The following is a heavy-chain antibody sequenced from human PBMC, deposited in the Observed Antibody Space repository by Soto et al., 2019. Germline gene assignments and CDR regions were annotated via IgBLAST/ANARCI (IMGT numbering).Heavy chain of an antibody. CDR2: IYSGGST. J-gene: IGHJ4*02. V-gene: IGHV3-53*02. D-gene: IGHD3-16*01. CDR3: ARGQRGNYFDY. CDR1: GFTVSSNY. Sequence: EVQLVETGGGLIQPGGSLRLSCAASGFTVSSNYMSWVRQAPGKGLEWVSVIYSGGSTYYADSVKGRFTISRDNSKSTVYLQINSLRAEDTAVYYCARGQRGNYFDYWGQGTLVTVSS.